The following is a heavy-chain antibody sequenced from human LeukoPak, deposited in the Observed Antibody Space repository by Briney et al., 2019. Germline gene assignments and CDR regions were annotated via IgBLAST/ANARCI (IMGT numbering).Heavy chain of an antibody. CDR2: IYHSETT. J-gene: IGHJ4*02. V-gene: IGHV4-59*12. Sequence: TSETLSLTCTVSGGSISSYYWSWVRQPPGKGLEWIGYIYHSETTSYNPSLKRRVTLSLDRSTNHFSLKLRSVTAEDTAVYYCASPRAITIFGVVTPQLDYWGQGTLVTVSS. CDR1: GGSISSYY. D-gene: IGHD3-3*01. CDR3: ASPRAITIFGVVTPQLDY.